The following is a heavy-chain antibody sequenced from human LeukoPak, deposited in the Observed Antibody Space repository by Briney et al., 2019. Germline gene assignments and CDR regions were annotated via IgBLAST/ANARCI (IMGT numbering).Heavy chain of an antibody. CDR1: GFIFSTYE. CDR3: TTRRQDGW. V-gene: IGHV3-15*01. Sequence: GGSLRLSCTASGFIFSTYEMSWVRQAPGKGLEWVGRIKSKSDGGTIDYAAPVKGRFTISRDDSRNTLYLQMNSLKTEDTAVYYCTTRRQDGWWGQGTLVTVS. D-gene: IGHD2-15*01. CDR2: IKSKSDGGTI. J-gene: IGHJ4*02.